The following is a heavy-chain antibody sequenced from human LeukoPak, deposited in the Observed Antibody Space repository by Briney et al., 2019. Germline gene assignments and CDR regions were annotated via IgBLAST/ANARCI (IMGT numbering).Heavy chain of an antibody. J-gene: IGHJ4*02. Sequence: SETLSLTCTVSGGSVSSSSYYWGWIRQPPGKGLEWIGSIYYSGSTYYNPSLKSRVTISVDTSKNQFSLKLSSVTAADTAVYYCASRRYSGYDSGGAVDYWGQGTLVTVSS. V-gene: IGHV4-39*01. CDR2: IYYSGST. D-gene: IGHD5-12*01. CDR3: ASRRYSGYDSGGAVDY. CDR1: GGSVSSSSYY.